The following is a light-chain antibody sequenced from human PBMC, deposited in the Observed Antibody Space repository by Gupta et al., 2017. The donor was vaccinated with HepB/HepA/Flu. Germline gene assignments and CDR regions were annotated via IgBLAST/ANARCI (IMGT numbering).Light chain of an antibody. CDR2: CAS. CDR1: QNVLYSNNKDF. CDR3: QQYYDTPST. V-gene: IGKV4-1*01. J-gene: IGKJ5*01. Sequence: DFVITKSQDSLAVSLGERATINCNSSQNVLYSNNKDFLAWYQQKPGHPPKLLISCASTRESGVPDRFSGSGSGTDFTLTISSLQAEDVAVYYCQQYYDTPSTFGQGTRLEIK.